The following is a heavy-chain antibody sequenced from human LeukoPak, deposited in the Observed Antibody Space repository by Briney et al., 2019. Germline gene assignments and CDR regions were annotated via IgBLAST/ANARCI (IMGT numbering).Heavy chain of an antibody. D-gene: IGHD2-8*02. CDR3: AKDVWWSVS. CDR1: GFTFSSYA. Sequence: PGGSLRLSCAASGFTFSSYAVHWVRQAPGKGLEWVAVISYDGSHKYYADSVKGRFTISRDNSKNTLYLQINSLRAEDTAIYYCAKDVWWSVSWGQGTLVTVSS. CDR2: ISYDGSHK. V-gene: IGHV3-30-3*01. J-gene: IGHJ5*02.